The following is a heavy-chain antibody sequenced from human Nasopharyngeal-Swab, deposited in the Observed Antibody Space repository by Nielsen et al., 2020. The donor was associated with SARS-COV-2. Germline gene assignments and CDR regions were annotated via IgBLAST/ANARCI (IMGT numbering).Heavy chain of an antibody. V-gene: IGHV3-9*01. Sequence: GGSLRLSCAASGFTFDDYATHWVRQAPGKGLEWVSGISWNSGSIGYADSVKGRFTISRDDAKNTLYVQMNSLRVEDTAVYYCIRNSYSGSYGAFDIWGQGTMVTVSS. CDR1: GFTFDDYA. D-gene: IGHD1-26*01. CDR2: ISWNSGSI. J-gene: IGHJ3*02. CDR3: IRNSYSGSYGAFDI.